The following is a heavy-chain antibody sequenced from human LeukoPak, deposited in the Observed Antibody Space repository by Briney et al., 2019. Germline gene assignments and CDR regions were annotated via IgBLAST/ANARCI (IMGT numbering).Heavy chain of an antibody. J-gene: IGHJ6*02. CDR3: ARLKCISTTCPSRYVMDV. Sequence: SETLSLTCSVSGASISSYYGSWIRQPPGKGLEYIGYIYYSGSTNYNPSLKSRVTISVGTSKDQFSLNLTSVTAAETDVYYCARLKCISTTCPSRYVMDVWGQGTTVTVSS. V-gene: IGHV4-59*01. D-gene: IGHD2-2*01. CDR1: GASISSYY. CDR2: IYYSGST.